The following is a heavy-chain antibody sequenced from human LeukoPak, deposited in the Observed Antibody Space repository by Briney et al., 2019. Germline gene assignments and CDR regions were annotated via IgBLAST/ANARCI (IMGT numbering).Heavy chain of an antibody. D-gene: IGHD3-10*01. CDR1: GFTFSSYG. CDR3: AKDRYYYGSGSYYNPFDY. V-gene: IGHV3-30*18. CDR2: ISYDGSNK. J-gene: IGHJ4*02. Sequence: PGGSLRLSCAASGFTFSSYGMHWVRQAPGKGLEWVAVISYDGSNKYYADSVKGRLTISRDNSKNTLYLQMNSLRAEDTAVYYCAKDRYYYGSGSYYNPFDYWGQGTLVTVSS.